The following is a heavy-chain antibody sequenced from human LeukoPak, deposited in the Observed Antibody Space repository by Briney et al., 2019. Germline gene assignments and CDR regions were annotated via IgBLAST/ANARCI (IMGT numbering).Heavy chain of an antibody. CDR1: GGSISSYY. V-gene: IGHV4-59*01. Sequence: PSETLSLTCTVSGGSISSYYWSWIRQPPGKGLEWIGYIYYSGSTNYNPSLKSRVTISVDTSKNQLSLKLSSVTAADTAVYYCAREERWLQAFDYWGQGTLVTVSS. J-gene: IGHJ4*02. CDR3: AREERWLQAFDY. CDR2: IYYSGST. D-gene: IGHD5-24*01.